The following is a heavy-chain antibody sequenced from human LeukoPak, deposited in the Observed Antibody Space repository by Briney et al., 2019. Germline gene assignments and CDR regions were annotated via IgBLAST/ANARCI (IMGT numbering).Heavy chain of an antibody. CDR3: ARDLSSTSNWEFDY. V-gene: IGHV1-2*06. D-gene: IGHD7-27*01. CDR2: LNPNNGYT. CDR1: GYIFTDYY. Sequence: ASVKVSCKASGYIFTDYYMHWVRQAPGQGLEWMGRLNPNNGYTFYTEEFQGRVTMTSDTSISTAYMELSRLTSDDTALYYCARDLSSTSNWEFDYWGQGTLITVSS. J-gene: IGHJ4*02.